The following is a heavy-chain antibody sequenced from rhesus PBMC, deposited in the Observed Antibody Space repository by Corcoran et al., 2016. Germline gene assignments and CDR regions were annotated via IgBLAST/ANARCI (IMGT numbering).Heavy chain of an antibody. CDR1: GGSISDSYR. D-gene: IGHD6-43*01. CDR3: ARPATYSSSFTY. CDR2: IDGRTTRP. J-gene: IGHJ4*01. V-gene: IGHV4S10*01. Sequence: QVQLQESGPGVVKPSETLSLTCAVSGGSISDSYRWSWIRQPPGKGLEWIGYIDGRTTRPNYNPSLKSQATSSKDTSKNQFSLKLSSVTAADTAVYYCARPATYSSSFTYWGQGVLVTVSS.